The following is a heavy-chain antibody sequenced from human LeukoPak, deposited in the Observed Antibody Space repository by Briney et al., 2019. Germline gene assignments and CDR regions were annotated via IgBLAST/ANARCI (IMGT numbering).Heavy chain of an antibody. V-gene: IGHV3-48*03. CDR1: GFTFSSYE. CDR2: ISSSGSTI. CDR3: AKDRSGYEYDFDY. J-gene: IGHJ4*02. Sequence: PGGSLRLSCAASGFTFSSYEMNWVRQAPGKGLEWVSYISSSGSTIYYADSVKGRFTISRDNSKNTLYLQMNSLRAEDTAVYYCAKDRSGYEYDFDYWGQGTLVTVSS. D-gene: IGHD5-12*01.